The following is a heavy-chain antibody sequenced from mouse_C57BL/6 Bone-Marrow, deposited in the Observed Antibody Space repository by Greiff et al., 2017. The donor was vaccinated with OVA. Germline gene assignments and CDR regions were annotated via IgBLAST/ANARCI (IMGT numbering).Heavy chain of an antibody. Sequence: QVQLQQPGAELVKPGASVKMSCKASGYTFTSYWITWVKQRPGQGLEWIGDIYPGSGSTNYNEKFKSKATLTVDTPSSTAYMQLSSLTSEDSAVYYCAGNWYFDVWGTGTTVTVSS. CDR3: AGNWYFDV. V-gene: IGHV1-55*01. CDR1: GYTFTSYW. D-gene: IGHD1-1*02. J-gene: IGHJ1*03. CDR2: IYPGSGST.